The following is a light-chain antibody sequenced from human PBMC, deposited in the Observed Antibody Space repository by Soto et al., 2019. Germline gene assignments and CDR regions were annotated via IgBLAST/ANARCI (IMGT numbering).Light chain of an antibody. J-gene: IGKJ1*01. CDR2: KVS. CDR3: MQGTQSPST. Sequence: DVVMTQSPLSLPVTPGDPASISCRSSQSLVYSDRNNYLNWFQQRPGQSPRRLIYKVSNRASGVPDRFSGSGSGTDFTLKISRVEAEDVGVYYCMQGTQSPSTFGQGTKVDIK. CDR1: QSLVYSDRNNY. V-gene: IGKV2-30*01.